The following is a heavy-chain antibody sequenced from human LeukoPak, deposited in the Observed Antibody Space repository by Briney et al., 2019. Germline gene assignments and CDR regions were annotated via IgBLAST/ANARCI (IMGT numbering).Heavy chain of an antibody. Sequence: ASVKVSCKASGYTFTSYAMHWVRQAPGQRLEWMGWINAGNGNTKYSQKFQGRVTITRDTSASTAYMELSSLRSEDTAVYYCARDRPPLYYFDYWGQGTLVTVSS. J-gene: IGHJ4*02. V-gene: IGHV1-3*01. D-gene: IGHD2-15*01. CDR1: GYTFTSYA. CDR2: INAGNGNT. CDR3: ARDRPPLYYFDY.